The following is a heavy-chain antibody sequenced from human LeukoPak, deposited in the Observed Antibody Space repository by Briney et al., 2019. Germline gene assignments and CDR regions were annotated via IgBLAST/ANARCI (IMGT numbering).Heavy chain of an antibody. V-gene: IGHV4-39*01. CDR2: IYYSGST. Sequence: SETLSLTCTVSGGSISSSSYYWGWIRQPPGKGLEWIGSIYYSGSTYYNPSLKSQVTISVDTSKNQFSLKLSSVTAADTAVYYCASPYYYGSGSYGFDYWGQGTLVTVSS. J-gene: IGHJ4*02. D-gene: IGHD3-10*01. CDR3: ASPYYYGSGSYGFDY. CDR1: GGSISSSSYY.